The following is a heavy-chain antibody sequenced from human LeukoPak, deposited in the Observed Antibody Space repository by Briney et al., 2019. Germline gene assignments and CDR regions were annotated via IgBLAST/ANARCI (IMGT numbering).Heavy chain of an antibody. CDR1: GYTFTSYY. CDR2: INPSGGST. V-gene: IGHV1-46*01. Sequence: ASVKVSCKASGYTFTSYYMHWVRQAPGQGLEWMGIINPSGGSTSYARKFQGRVTMTRDTSTSPVYMELSSLRSEDTAVYYCARALYSGSYYHWFDPWGQGTLVTVSS. CDR3: ARALYSGSYYHWFDP. D-gene: IGHD1-26*01. J-gene: IGHJ5*02.